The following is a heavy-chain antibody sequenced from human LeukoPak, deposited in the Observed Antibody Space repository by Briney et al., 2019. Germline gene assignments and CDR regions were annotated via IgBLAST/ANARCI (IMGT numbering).Heavy chain of an antibody. CDR3: ARGTYSNYEGWFDP. J-gene: IGHJ5*02. CDR2: INPIFGTA. CDR1: GGTFSSYA. D-gene: IGHD4-11*01. Sequence: SVKVSCKASGGTFSSYAISWVRQAPGQGLEWMGGINPIFGTANYAQKFQGRVTITADESTSTAYMELSSLRSEDTAVYYCARGTYSNYEGWFDPWGQGTLVTVSS. V-gene: IGHV1-69*13.